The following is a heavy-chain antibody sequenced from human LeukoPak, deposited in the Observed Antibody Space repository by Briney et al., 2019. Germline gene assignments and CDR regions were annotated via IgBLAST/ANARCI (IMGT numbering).Heavy chain of an antibody. CDR1: GFTFSSYT. V-gene: IGHV3-48*01. Sequence: GGSLRLSCAASGFTFSSYTMNWVRQAPGKGLEWVSYISSLSGTIYYADSVEGRFTISRDNAKNSLYLQMNSLRVEDTATYCCARDQGGAVSYWGQGTLVIVSS. D-gene: IGHD3-16*01. J-gene: IGHJ4*02. CDR3: ARDQGGAVSY. CDR2: ISSLSGTI.